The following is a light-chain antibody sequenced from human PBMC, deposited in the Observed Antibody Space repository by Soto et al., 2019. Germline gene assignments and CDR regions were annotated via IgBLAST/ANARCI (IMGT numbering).Light chain of an antibody. CDR2: GAS. V-gene: IGKV3-20*01. CDR1: QSVNSNF. CDR3: QQYGSSPRT. Sequence: EIVLTQSPGPLSLSPGERATLSCRASQSVNSNFLAWYQQKPGQAPRLLIYGASSRASGIPDRFSGSGSGTDFTLTISRLEPEDFAVYYCQQYGSSPRTFGQGTKLEIK. J-gene: IGKJ2*01.